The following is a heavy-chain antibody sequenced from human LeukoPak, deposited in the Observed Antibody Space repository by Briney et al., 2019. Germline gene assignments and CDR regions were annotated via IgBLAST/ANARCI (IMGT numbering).Heavy chain of an antibody. CDR1: GGSLSGYY. D-gene: IGHD3-22*01. CDR3: ARGPTYYYDSSGYSAFDI. V-gene: IGHV4-34*01. J-gene: IGHJ3*02. CDR2: INHRGNT. Sequence: PSETLSLTCAVYGGSLSGYYWSWIRQPPGKGLEGIGEINHRGNTNYNPSLKSPVTISVDTSKNQFSLKLSSVTAADTAVYYCARGPTYYYDSSGYSAFDIWGQGTMDTVSS.